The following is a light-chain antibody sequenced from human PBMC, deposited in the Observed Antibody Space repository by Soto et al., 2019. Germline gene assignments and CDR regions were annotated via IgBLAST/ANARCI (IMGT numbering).Light chain of an antibody. CDR3: QQYSTYPWT. CDR2: KAS. Sequence: DIQMTQSPSTLSASVGDRVTITCRSSQTISTLLAWYQQRPGKAPNLLIYKASSLESGVPSRFRGSGSRTEFTLTISSLKPDDFEAYFCQQYSTYPWTFCQGTKVEVK. J-gene: IGKJ1*01. CDR1: QTISTL. V-gene: IGKV1-5*03.